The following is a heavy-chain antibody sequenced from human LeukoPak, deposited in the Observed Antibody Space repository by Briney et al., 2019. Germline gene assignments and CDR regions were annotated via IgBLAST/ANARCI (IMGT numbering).Heavy chain of an antibody. Sequence: PGGSLRLSCAASGXSFSSYAMSWVRQAPGKGLEWVSAISGSGVSTSYADSVKGRFTISRDNSKNTLYLHMNSLRAEDTAIYFCAKDPANQLLYPAHFSHWGQGTLVTVSS. V-gene: IGHV3-23*01. CDR2: ISGSGVST. J-gene: IGHJ1*01. CDR3: AKDPANQLLYPAHFSH. CDR1: GXSFSSYA. D-gene: IGHD2-2*01.